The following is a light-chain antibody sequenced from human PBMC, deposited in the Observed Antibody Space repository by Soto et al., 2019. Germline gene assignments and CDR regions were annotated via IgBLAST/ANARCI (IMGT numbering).Light chain of an antibody. Sequence: ETVLTQSPGTRSLSPGERATLSCRATQSVSNNYLAWYQQKPGQAPRLLIYGASSRATGIPDRFSGSGSGTDFTLTISRLEPEDFAVYYCQQYGSSPLTFGGGTKVEI. CDR2: GAS. CDR1: QSVSNNY. J-gene: IGKJ4*01. V-gene: IGKV3-20*01. CDR3: QQYGSSPLT.